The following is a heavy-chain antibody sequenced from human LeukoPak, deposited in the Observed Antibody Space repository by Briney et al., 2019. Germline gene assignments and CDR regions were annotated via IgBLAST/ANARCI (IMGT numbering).Heavy chain of an antibody. D-gene: IGHD5-18*01. CDR3: ARHVPADTGLVNWFDP. CDR2: IYTSGST. V-gene: IGHV4-4*07. Sequence: PSETLSLTCTVSGGSISSYYWSWIRQPAGKGLEWIGRIYTSGSTNYNPSLKSRVTISVDTSKNQFSLKLSSVTAADTAVYYCARHVPADTGLVNWFDPWGQGTLVTVSS. CDR1: GGSISSYY. J-gene: IGHJ5*02.